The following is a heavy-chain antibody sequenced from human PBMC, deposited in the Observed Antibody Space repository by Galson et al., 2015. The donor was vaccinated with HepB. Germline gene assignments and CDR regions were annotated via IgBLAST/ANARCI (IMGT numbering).Heavy chain of an antibody. CDR1: GGSISSYY. D-gene: IGHD6-13*01. V-gene: IGHV4-59*01. Sequence: SETLSLTCTVSGGSISSYYWSWIRQPPGKGLEWIGYIYYSGSTNYNPSLKSRVTISVDTSKNQFSLKLSSVTAADTAVYYCARGGGAAAATKYYFDYWGQGTLVTVSS. CDR2: IYYSGST. CDR3: ARGGGAAAATKYYFDY. J-gene: IGHJ4*02.